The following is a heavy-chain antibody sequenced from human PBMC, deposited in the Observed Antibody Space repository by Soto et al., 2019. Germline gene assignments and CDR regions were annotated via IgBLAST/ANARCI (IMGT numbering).Heavy chain of an antibody. CDR2: ISGSGGST. J-gene: IGHJ4*02. Sequence: EVQLLESGGGLVQPGGSLRLSCAASGFTFSSYAMSWVRQAPGKGLEWVSAISGSGGSTYYADSVKVRFTISRDNSKNPLYLQMNSLRAEVTAVYYCAKDLGYCSSTSCVGHFDYWGQGTLVTVSS. D-gene: IGHD2-2*01. V-gene: IGHV3-23*01. CDR3: AKDLGYCSSTSCVGHFDY. CDR1: GFTFSSYA.